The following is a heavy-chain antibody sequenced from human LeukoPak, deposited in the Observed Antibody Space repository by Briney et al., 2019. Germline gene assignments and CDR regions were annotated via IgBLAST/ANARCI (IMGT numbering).Heavy chain of an antibody. J-gene: IGHJ1*01. V-gene: IGHV4-39*01. CDR3: ARRRYYDSTGYFE. CDR2: IYHSGRT. Sequence: SETLSLTCAVSGDYISSSSYYWGWIRQSPGTGLEWFGDIYHSGRTYYNPSLKSRVAISINTSKNQFSLRLRSMTAADTAVFYCARRRYYDSTGYFEWGRGTLVTVSS. D-gene: IGHD3-22*01. CDR1: GDYISSSSYY.